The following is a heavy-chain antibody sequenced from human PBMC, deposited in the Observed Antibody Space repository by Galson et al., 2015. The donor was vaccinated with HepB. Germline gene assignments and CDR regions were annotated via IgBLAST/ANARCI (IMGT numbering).Heavy chain of an antibody. CDR1: GFTFDDYA. J-gene: IGHJ4*02. V-gene: IGHV3-9*01. CDR3: ARDPGGGDWHYLDY. CDR2: ISWNSGSI. D-gene: IGHD2-21*01. Sequence: SLRLSCAASGFTFDDYAMHWVRQAPGKGLEWVSGISWNSGSIGYADSVKGRFTISRDNSVNTIYLQMNTLRADDTAVYYCARDPGGGDWHYLDYWGQGSLVSVSS.